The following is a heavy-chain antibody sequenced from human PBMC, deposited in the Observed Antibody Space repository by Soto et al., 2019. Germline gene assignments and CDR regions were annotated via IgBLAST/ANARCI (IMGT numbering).Heavy chain of an antibody. Sequence: QVQLVQSGAEVKKPGASVKVSCKASGYTFTSYGISWVRQAPGQGLEWMGWISVDDGDTNYAQNFQGRVTMSTDTSTSITYMEMRSLRSDDTAVYYCARDQVAKWAPGSAMVNYYYGMDAWGQGTTVTVSS. D-gene: IGHD5-18*01. CDR2: ISVDDGDT. CDR3: ARDQVAKWAPGSAMVNYYYGMDA. V-gene: IGHV1-18*04. J-gene: IGHJ6*02. CDR1: GYTFTSYG.